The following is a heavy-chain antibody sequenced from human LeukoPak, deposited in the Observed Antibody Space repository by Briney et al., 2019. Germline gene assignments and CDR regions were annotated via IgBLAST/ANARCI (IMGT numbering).Heavy chain of an antibody. V-gene: IGHV3-23*01. CDR3: AKDVLLWFGEGNYFDY. Sequence: GGSLRLSCAASGFTFSSYAMSWVRHAPGKGLEWVSAISGSGGSTYYADSVKGRFTISRDNSKNTLYLQMNSLRAEDTAVYYCAKDVLLWFGEGNYFDYWGRGTLVTVSS. CDR1: GFTFSSYA. J-gene: IGHJ4*02. CDR2: ISGSGGST. D-gene: IGHD3-10*01.